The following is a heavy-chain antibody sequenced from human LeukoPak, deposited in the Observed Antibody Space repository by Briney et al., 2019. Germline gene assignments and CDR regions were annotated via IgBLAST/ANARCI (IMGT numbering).Heavy chain of an antibody. V-gene: IGHV3-23*01. CDR2: ITGSGGNT. CDR1: GFIFSSYS. Sequence: GGSLRLSCAASGFIFSSYSMSWVRQAPGKGLEWVSVITGSGGNTYYADSVKGRFTISKDNSKNTVYLQMSSLRVDDTAVYYCAKAASSSWPSYYYGMDVWGQGTTVTVS. D-gene: IGHD6-13*01. CDR3: AKAASSSWPSYYYGMDV. J-gene: IGHJ6*02.